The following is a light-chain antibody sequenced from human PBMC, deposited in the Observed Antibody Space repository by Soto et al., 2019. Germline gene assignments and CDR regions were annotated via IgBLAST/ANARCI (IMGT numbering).Light chain of an antibody. J-gene: IGKJ4*01. CDR2: DAS. CDR1: QGISSA. CDR3: QQLNSYTLT. Sequence: AIQLTQSPSSLSASVGDRVNITCRASQGISSAVAWYQQKPGKPPKLLMYDASSLESGDPPRFSRSGSGTDFNLTSSSLQPKDFATYNCQQLNSYTLTFGGRTKVDIK. V-gene: IGKV1-13*02.